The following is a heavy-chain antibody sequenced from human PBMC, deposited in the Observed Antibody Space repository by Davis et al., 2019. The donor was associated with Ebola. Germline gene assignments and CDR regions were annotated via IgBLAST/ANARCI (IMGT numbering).Heavy chain of an antibody. CDR3: AKGTYSSMAAWFDP. J-gene: IGHJ5*02. CDR1: GGSITSVNYY. D-gene: IGHD2-21*01. V-gene: IGHV4-61*01. Sequence: MPSETLSLTCTVSGGSITSVNYYWTWIRQAPGKGLEWIGLVHYRGSTNYNPSLKSRVTISVDTSKNEFSLELSSVTAADTAVYYCAKGTYSSMAAWFDPWGQGILVTVPS. CDR2: VHYRGST.